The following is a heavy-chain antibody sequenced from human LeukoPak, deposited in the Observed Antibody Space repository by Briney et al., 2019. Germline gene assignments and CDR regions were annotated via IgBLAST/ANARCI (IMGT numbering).Heavy chain of an antibody. V-gene: IGHV3-23*01. CDR1: GFTFSSYA. CDR2: ISGSGGST. D-gene: IGHD5-18*01. CDR3: VKGGAYTYGSSFDF. Sequence: GGSLRLSCAASGFTFSSYAMSWVRQAPGKGLEWVSAISGSGGSTYYADSVKGRFTISRDNSKNTLYLQMSSLRAEDTAVYYCVKGGAYTYGSSFDFWGQGTLVTVSS. J-gene: IGHJ4*02.